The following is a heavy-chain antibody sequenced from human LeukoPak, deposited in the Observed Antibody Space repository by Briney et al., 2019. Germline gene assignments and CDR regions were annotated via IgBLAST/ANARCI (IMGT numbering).Heavy chain of an antibody. CDR3: ARDSGTTGEVKFDP. V-gene: IGHV1-18*01. CDR1: GYTFTSYD. J-gene: IGHJ5*02. D-gene: IGHD3-10*01. CDR2: ISAYNGNT. Sequence: ASVKVSCKASGYTFTSYDINWVRQAPGQGLEWMGWISAYNGNTNYAQKLQGRVTMTTDTSTSTAYMELRSLRSDDTAVYYCARDSGTTGEVKFDPWGQGTLVTVSS.